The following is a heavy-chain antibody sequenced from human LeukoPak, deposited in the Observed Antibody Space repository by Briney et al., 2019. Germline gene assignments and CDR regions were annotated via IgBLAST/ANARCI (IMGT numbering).Heavy chain of an antibody. D-gene: IGHD5-24*01. CDR1: GGTFSSYA. CDR2: IIPIFGLA. J-gene: IGHJ4*02. CDR3: AINLRDGGDYFDY. Sequence: GASVKVSCEASGGTFSSYAISWVRQAPGQGLEWMGRIIPIFGLANYAQKFQGRVTITADKSTSTAYMELSSLRSEDTAVYYCAINLRDGGDYFDYWGQGTLVTVSS. V-gene: IGHV1-69*04.